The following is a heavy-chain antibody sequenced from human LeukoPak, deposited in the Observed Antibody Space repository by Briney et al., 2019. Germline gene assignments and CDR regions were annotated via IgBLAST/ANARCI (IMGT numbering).Heavy chain of an antibody. Sequence: GGSLRLSCAASGFTFSSYSMNWVRQAPGKGLEWVSYISSSSSTIYYADSVKGRFTISRDNAKNSLYLQMNSLRDEDTAVYYCARRTYYESSGWRDWFDPWGQGTLVTVSS. CDR3: ARRTYYESSGWRDWFDP. CDR2: ISSSSSTI. V-gene: IGHV3-48*02. CDR1: GFTFSSYS. D-gene: IGHD3-22*01. J-gene: IGHJ5*02.